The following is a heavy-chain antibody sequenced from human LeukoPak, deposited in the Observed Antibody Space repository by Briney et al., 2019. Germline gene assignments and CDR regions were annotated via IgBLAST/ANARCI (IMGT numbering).Heavy chain of an antibody. J-gene: IGHJ4*02. CDR2: ISSNGGST. CDR1: GFTFNSYV. CDR3: ARDFVAYDSSGYPPFVDY. Sequence: LPGGSLRLSCSASGFTFNSYVMHWVRQAPGKGLEYVSAISSNGGSTYYADSVKGRFTISRDNSKNTLYLQMSSLRGEDTAVYYCARDFVAYDSSGYPPFVDYWGQGTLVTVSS. V-gene: IGHV3-64D*09. D-gene: IGHD3-22*01.